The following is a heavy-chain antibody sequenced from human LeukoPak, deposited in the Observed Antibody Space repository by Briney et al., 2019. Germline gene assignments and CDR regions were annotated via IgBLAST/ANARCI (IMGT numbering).Heavy chain of an antibody. J-gene: IGHJ4*02. CDR2: IRYDGSNK. V-gene: IGHV3-30*02. Sequence: GGSLRLSCAASGFTFSSYGMHWVRQAPGKGLEWVAFIRYDGSNKYYADSVKGRFTISRDNSKNTLYLQINSLRAEDTAVYYCAKVSPTTGTTGYWGQGTLVTVSS. D-gene: IGHD1-1*01. CDR3: AKVSPTTGTTGY. CDR1: GFTFSSYG.